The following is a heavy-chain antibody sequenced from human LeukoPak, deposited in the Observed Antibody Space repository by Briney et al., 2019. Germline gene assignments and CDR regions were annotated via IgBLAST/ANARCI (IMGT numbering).Heavy chain of an antibody. V-gene: IGHV3-74*01. CDR3: ARGRYYGMDV. J-gene: IGHJ6*02. CDR2: VNSDGSST. Sequence: PGGSLRVSCAASGFTFSSYWMHWVRQARGKGLVWVSRVNSDGSSTTYADSVKGRFTISRDNAKNTLYLQMNSLRAEDTAVYYCARGRYYGMDVWGQGTTVTVSS. CDR1: GFTFSSYW.